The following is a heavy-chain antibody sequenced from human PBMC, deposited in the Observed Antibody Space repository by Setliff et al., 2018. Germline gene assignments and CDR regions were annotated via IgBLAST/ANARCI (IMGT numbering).Heavy chain of an antibody. CDR3: ARKGISALSGAFDM. V-gene: IGHV4-34*12. D-gene: IGHD1-26*01. J-gene: IGHJ3*02. CDR1: GGSFSGYY. CDR2: IIHSGST. Sequence: LSLTCAVYGGSFSGYYWSWIRQPPGKRLEWIGEIIHSGSTNYNPSLKSRVTISVDTSKNQFSLKLSSVTAADTAVYYCARKGISALSGAFDMWGQGTMVTVSS.